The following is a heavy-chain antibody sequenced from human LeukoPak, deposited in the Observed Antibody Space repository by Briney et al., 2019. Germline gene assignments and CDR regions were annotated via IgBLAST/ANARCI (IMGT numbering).Heavy chain of an antibody. D-gene: IGHD2-15*01. CDR2: IRSKAYGGTT. Sequence: GGSLRLSCTASGFTFGDYAMSWFRQAPGKGLEWVGFIRSKAYGGTTEYAASVKGRFTISRDDSKSIAYLKMNSLKTEDTAVYYCTADIVVVVAASFDYWGQGTLVTVSS. CDR3: TADIVVVVAASFDY. J-gene: IGHJ4*02. V-gene: IGHV3-49*03. CDR1: GFTFGDYA.